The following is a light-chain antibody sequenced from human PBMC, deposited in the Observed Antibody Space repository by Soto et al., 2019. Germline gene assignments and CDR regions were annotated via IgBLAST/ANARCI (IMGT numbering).Light chain of an antibody. V-gene: IGKV3D-15*01. CDR3: QQRDSWPIT. CDR1: QSVSTN. CDR2: GAS. J-gene: IGKJ5*01. Sequence: EIVMTQSPDSLSVSPGGRATLSCRASQSVSTNLAWYQQKPGQAPRLLIHGASTRATGIPARFSGSGSGTDFTLTINSLEPDDFAVYYCQQRDSWPITFGQGTRLEI.